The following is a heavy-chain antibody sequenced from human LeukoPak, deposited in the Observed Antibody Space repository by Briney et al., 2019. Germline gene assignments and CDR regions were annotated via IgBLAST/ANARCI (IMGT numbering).Heavy chain of an antibody. CDR1: GFTVITND. CDR3: ARGVGAPAANTLAY. CDR2: LYSDGNT. Sequence: PGGSLRLSCAASGFTVITNDMTWVRQAPGKGLEWVSVLYSDGNTKYADSVQGRFTISRDNSKNTLYLEMNSLSPDDTAVYYCARGVGAPAANTLAYWGQGTLVTVSS. V-gene: IGHV3-53*01. J-gene: IGHJ4*02. D-gene: IGHD2-2*01.